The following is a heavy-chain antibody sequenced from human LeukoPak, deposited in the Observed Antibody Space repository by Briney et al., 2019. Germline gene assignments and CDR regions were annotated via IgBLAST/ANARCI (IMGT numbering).Heavy chain of an antibody. V-gene: IGHV1-46*01. J-gene: IGHJ6*02. CDR3: ARGWGSSGRDYYCMDV. CDR2: INPSGGST. CDR1: GYTFTSYY. Sequence: ASVKVSCKASGYTFTSYYMHWVRQAPGQGLEWMGIINPSGGSTSYAQKFQGRVTMTRDTSTSTVYMELSSLRSEDTAVYYCARGWGSSGRDYYCMDVWGQGTTVTVSS. D-gene: IGHD3-16*01.